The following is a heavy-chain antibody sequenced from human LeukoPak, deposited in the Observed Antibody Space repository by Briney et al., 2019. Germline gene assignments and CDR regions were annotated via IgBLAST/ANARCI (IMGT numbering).Heavy chain of an antibody. CDR3: AKERGIAVAGELDY. CDR2: ISYDGSNK. CDR1: GFTFSSYG. Sequence: GGSLRLSCAASGFTFSSYGMHWVRQAPGKGLEWVAVISYDGSNKYYAGSVKGRFTISRDNSKNTLYLQMNSLRAEDTAVYYCAKERGIAVAGELDYWGQGTLVTVSS. J-gene: IGHJ4*02. D-gene: IGHD6-19*01. V-gene: IGHV3-30*18.